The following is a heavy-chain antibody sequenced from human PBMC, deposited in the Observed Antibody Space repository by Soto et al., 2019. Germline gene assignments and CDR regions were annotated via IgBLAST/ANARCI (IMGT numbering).Heavy chain of an antibody. D-gene: IGHD2-2*02. V-gene: IGHV4-59*01. CDR2: IYYSGST. Sequence: QVQLQESGPGLVKPSEALSLTCTVSGGSISSYYWSWIRQPPGKGLEWIGYIYYSGSTNYNPSLKSRVTISVDTSKNQFSLKLSSVTAADTAVYYCARNSPGGIVVVPAALLDNLYFDLWGRGTLVTVSS. CDR1: GGSISSYY. J-gene: IGHJ2*01. CDR3: ARNSPGGIVVVPAALLDNLYFDL.